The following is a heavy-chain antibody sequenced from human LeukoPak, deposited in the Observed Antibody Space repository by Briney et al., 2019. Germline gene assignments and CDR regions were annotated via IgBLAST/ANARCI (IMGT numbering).Heavy chain of an antibody. CDR1: GYSISSGYY. V-gene: IGHV4-38-2*02. Sequence: SETLSLTCTVSGYSISSGYYWGWIRQPPGKGLEWIGSIYHSGRTYYNPSLKSRVTISVDTSKNQFSLKLSSVTAADTAVYYCARGRRLSSYYYYYMDVWGKGTTVTVSS. D-gene: IGHD4-17*01. CDR3: ARGRRLSSYYYYYMDV. CDR2: IYHSGRT. J-gene: IGHJ6*03.